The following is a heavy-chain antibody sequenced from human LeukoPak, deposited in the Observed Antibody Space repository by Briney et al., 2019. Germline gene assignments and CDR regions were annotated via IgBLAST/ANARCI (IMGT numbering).Heavy chain of an antibody. J-gene: IGHJ4*02. D-gene: IGHD6-19*01. CDR3: ARGFGYSSGWYYFDY. Sequence: ASVKVSCKGSGYTFTSYDINWVRQATGQGLEWMGWMNPNSGNTGYAQKFQGRVTMTRNTSISTAYMELSSLRSEDTAVYYCARGFGYSSGWYYFDYWGQGTLVTVSS. CDR2: MNPNSGNT. CDR1: GYTFTSYD. V-gene: IGHV1-8*01.